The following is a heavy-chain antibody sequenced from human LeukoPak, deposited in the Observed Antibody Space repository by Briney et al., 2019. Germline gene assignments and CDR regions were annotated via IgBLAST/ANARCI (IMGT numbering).Heavy chain of an antibody. D-gene: IGHD1-26*01. CDR1: GFTFSTYW. J-gene: IGHJ4*02. V-gene: IGHV3-74*01. CDR3: ARAPNSGTLGEDY. CDR2: INTDGSRT. Sequence: PGGSLRLSCAASGFTFSTYWMHWVRQAPGKGLMWVSGINTDGSRTNYADFVKGRFTISRDNAKNTLYLQMNSLKAEDTAVYYCARAPNSGTLGEDYWGQGTLVTVSS.